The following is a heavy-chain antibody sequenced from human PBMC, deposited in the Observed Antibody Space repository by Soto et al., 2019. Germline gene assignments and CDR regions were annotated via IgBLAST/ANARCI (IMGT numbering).Heavy chain of an antibody. CDR3: ASGVLIGIAVAGPPMSAEYFQH. D-gene: IGHD6-19*01. V-gene: IGHV4-59*01. J-gene: IGHJ1*01. CDR2: IYYSGST. Sequence: QVQLQESGPGLVKPSETLSLTCTVSGGSISSYYWSWIRQPPGKGLEWIGYIYYSGSTNYNPSLKSRVTISVDTSKNQFSPKLSSVTAADTAVYYCASGVLIGIAVAGPPMSAEYFQHWGQGTLVTVSS. CDR1: GGSISSYY.